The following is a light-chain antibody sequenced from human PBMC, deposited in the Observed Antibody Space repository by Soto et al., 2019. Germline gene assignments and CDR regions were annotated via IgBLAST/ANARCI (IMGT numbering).Light chain of an antibody. CDR2: GAS. Sequence: EIVMTQSPATLSVSPGERATLSCRASQSINSNLAWYQQKPGQTPRLIIYGASTRATGIPARFSGSGSGTDFTLTISSLQSEDFAVYYWQQYNNWWTFGQGTKVEIK. V-gene: IGKV3-15*01. CDR1: QSINSN. J-gene: IGKJ1*01. CDR3: QQYNNWWT.